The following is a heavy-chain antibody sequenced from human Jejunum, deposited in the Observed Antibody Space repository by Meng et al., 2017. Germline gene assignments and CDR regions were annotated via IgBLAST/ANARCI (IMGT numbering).Heavy chain of an antibody. D-gene: IGHD3-3*01. V-gene: IGHV4-34*01. CDR1: GGSFSGHY. J-gene: IGHJ4*02. Sequence: QVQLKQGGAGLLKPSETLSLTCAVYGGSFSGHYWTWIRQPPGKGLEWIGEINDSGSTHYNPSLGSRVTISVDTSKSQFSLKLISVTAADTGVYYCVDSKWSANYWGQGTLVTASS. CDR2: INDSGST. CDR3: VDSKWSANY.